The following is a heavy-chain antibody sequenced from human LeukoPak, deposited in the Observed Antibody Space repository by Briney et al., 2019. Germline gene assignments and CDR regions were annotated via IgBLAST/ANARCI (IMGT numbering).Heavy chain of an antibody. Sequence: SETLSLTCTVSGGSISSYYWSWIRQPPGKGLEWIGYIYYSGSTNYNPSLKSRVTISVDTSKNQFSLKLSSVTAADTAVYYCARARDGHYGMDVWGQGTTVIVSS. CDR3: ARARDGHYGMDV. CDR2: IYYSGST. J-gene: IGHJ6*02. D-gene: IGHD5-24*01. CDR1: GGSISSYY. V-gene: IGHV4-59*01.